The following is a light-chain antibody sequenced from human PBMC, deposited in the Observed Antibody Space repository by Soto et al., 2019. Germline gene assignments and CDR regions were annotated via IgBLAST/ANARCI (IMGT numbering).Light chain of an antibody. CDR1: LGIRDY. J-gene: IGKJ4*01. V-gene: IGKV1-9*01. Sequence: IQLTQSPSFLSASVGDRVTITCRASLGIRDYLAWYQQKPGEVPRLLIYSASTLQSGVPSRFSGSGSGTEFTLTFIGLQPQEFTSYYCQQRDRYPFSFDGGNKVEI. CDR3: QQRDRYPFS. CDR2: SAS.